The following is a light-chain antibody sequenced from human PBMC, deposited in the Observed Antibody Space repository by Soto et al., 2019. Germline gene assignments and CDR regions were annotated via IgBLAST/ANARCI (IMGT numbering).Light chain of an antibody. J-gene: IGLJ3*02. Sequence: QSVLTQPPSAAGTPGQRVIISCSGSTSNIGANHVNWYQQFPGTAPKLLIFATDRRPSGVPARFSGSKSGTSASLAISGLQSADEADYYCASWDESQSGFGLFGGGTKETVL. CDR1: TSNIGANH. V-gene: IGLV1-44*01. CDR3: ASWDESQSGFGL. CDR2: ATD.